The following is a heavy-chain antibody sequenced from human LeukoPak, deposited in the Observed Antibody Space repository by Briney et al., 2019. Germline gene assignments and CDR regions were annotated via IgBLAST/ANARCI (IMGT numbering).Heavy chain of an antibody. CDR1: GFTFSSYA. Sequence: GGSLRLSCAASGFTFSSYAMSWVRQAPGKGLEWVSAISGSGGSTYYADSVKGRFTISRDNSKNTLYLQMNSLRAEDTAVYYCARAGYNDFWSVIPGRYFDYWGQGTLVTVSS. V-gene: IGHV3-23*01. J-gene: IGHJ4*02. CDR3: ARAGYNDFWSVIPGRYFDY. D-gene: IGHD3-3*01. CDR2: ISGSGGST.